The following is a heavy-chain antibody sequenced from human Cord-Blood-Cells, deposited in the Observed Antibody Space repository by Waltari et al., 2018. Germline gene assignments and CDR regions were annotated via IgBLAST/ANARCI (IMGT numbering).Heavy chain of an antibody. J-gene: IGHJ4*02. V-gene: IGHV1-69*09. CDR3: ARDLGLTTVTTYYFDY. D-gene: IGHD4-4*01. CDR2: IIPILGIA. Sequence: QVQLVQSGAEVKKPGSSVKVSCKASGGPFSSYAISWVRQAPGQGLEWMGRIIPILGIANYAQKFQGRVTITADKSTSTAYMELSSLRSEDTAVYYCARDLGLTTVTTYYFDYWGQGTLVTVSS. CDR1: GGPFSSYA.